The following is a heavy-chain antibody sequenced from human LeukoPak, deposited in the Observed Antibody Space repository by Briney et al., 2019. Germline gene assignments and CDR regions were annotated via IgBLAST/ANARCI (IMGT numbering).Heavy chain of an antibody. J-gene: IGHJ4*02. D-gene: IGHD6-13*01. CDR2: IYYTGST. CDR3: ARAPAAAGTIDY. Sequence: PSETLSLTCTVSGGSISGHYWNWIRQPPGKGLEWIGYIYYTGSTNYNPILYSRVTIALDTSKKQFSLKLDSVTAADTAVYYCARAPAAAGTIDYWGQGTLVTVSS. V-gene: IGHV4-59*11. CDR1: GGSISGHY.